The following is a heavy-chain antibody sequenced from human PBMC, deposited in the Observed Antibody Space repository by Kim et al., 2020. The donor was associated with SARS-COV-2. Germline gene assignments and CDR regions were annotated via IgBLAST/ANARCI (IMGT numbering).Heavy chain of an antibody. V-gene: IGHV4-34*01. D-gene: IGHD4-17*01. J-gene: IGHJ4*02. CDR1: GGSFSGYY. CDR3: ASPSSLTTPYFDY. CDR2: INHSGST. Sequence: SETLSLTCAVYGGSFSGYYWSWIRQPPGKGLEWIGEINHSGSTNYNPSLKSRVTISVDTSKNQFSLKLSSVTAADTAVYYCASPSSLTTPYFDYWGQGTLVTVSS.